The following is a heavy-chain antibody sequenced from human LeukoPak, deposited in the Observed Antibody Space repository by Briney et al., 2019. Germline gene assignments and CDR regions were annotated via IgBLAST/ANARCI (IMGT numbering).Heavy chain of an antibody. V-gene: IGHV3-20*04. J-gene: IGHJ4*02. CDR2: INWNGGGT. D-gene: IGHD6-19*01. CDR3: TRGAGTGWRFDS. Sequence: PGGSLRLSCAASGFSFDDYGMNWVRQAPGKGLEWVSGINWNGGGTGYADSVKGRFTISRDNAKNSLYLQMNSLKADDTAVYYCTRGAGTGWRFDSWGQGTLATVSS. CDR1: GFSFDDYG.